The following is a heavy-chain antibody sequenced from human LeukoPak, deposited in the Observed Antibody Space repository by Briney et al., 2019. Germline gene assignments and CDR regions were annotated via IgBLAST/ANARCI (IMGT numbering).Heavy chain of an antibody. Sequence: GGSLRLSCTASGFSFENYAMHWVRQAPGKGLEWVSGITWNSGSLGYADSVKGRFTISRDNGKNSLYLQINSLRAEDTALYYCAKDLVGATRFTFCFDSWGQGALVTVSS. CDR1: GFSFENYA. CDR3: AKDLVGATRFTFCFDS. V-gene: IGHV3-9*01. D-gene: IGHD1-26*01. CDR2: ITWNSGSL. J-gene: IGHJ4*02.